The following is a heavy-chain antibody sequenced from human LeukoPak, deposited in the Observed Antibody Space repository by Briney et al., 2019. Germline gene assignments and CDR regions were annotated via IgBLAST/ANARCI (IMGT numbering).Heavy chain of an antibody. CDR2: ISSSGANT. J-gene: IGHJ4*02. CDR3: AKDKRAGMVVTREVDN. V-gene: IGHV3-23*01. D-gene: IGHD4/OR15-4a*01. Sequence: PGGSLRLSCAASGFTFSNYGISWVRQAPRKGLEGVSLISSSGANTYYADSVKGRFTISRDNSNNTLFLQMNSLRAEDTAVYYCAKDKRAGMVVTREVDNWGQGTLVTVSS. CDR1: GFTFSNYG.